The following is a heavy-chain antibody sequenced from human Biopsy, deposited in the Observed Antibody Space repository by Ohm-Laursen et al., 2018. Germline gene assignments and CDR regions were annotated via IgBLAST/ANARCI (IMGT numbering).Heavy chain of an antibody. J-gene: IGHJ5*02. CDR1: GGSFSSYS. Sequence: TLSLTCTVSGGSFSSYSWSWIRQPAGKGLEWIGQIYTSGITNYNPSLKSRVTMSVDTSKNKLSLRVSSVTAADTAVYYCARDRDRRGWFDPWGQGTLVTVSS. CDR2: IYTSGIT. CDR3: ARDRDRRGWFDP. D-gene: IGHD1-14*01. V-gene: IGHV4-4*07.